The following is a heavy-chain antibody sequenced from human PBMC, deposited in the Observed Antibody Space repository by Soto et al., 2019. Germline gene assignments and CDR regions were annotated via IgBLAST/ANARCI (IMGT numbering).Heavy chain of an antibody. CDR2: IDPSDSYT. J-gene: IGHJ4*02. D-gene: IGHD6-13*01. CDR3: ARGLMSSEQQDYYFDY. Sequence: GESLKISCQGSGYSFTSYWISWVRQMPGKGLEWMGRIDPSDSYTNYSPSFQGHVTISADKSISTAYLQWSSLKASDTAMYYCARGLMSSEQQDYYFDYWGQGTLVTVSS. CDR1: GYSFTSYW. V-gene: IGHV5-10-1*01.